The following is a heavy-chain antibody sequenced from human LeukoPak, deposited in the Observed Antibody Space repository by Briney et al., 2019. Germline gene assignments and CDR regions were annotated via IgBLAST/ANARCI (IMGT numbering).Heavy chain of an antibody. D-gene: IGHD3-10*01. CDR2: IASDGSHT. V-gene: IGHV3-30-3*01. CDR3: ASATYYYGSGSYSLGY. CDR1: GFTFSTYF. J-gene: IGHJ4*02. Sequence: GGSLRLSCAASGFTFSTYFMHWVRQAPGKGLEWVADIASDGSHTFYVESVKGRFTISRDNSKNPLYLQMNSLRAEDTAVYYCASATYYYGSGSYSLGYWGQGTLVTVSS.